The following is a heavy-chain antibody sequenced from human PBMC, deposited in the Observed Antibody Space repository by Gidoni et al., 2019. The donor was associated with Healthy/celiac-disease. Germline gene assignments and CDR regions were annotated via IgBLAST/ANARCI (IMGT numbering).Heavy chain of an antibody. D-gene: IGHD3-10*01. J-gene: IGHJ6*02. CDR2: IYQSGST. CDR1: GYSISSGYY. V-gene: IGHV4-38-2*02. Sequence: QVQLQESGPGLVKPSETLSLTCTVSGYSISSGYYWGWIRQPPGKGLEWIGSIYQSGSTYYNPSLKSRVTISVDTSKNQFSLKLSSVTAADTAVYYCARDDYGSGSYYTPYYYYYGMDVWGQGTTVLVS. CDR3: ARDDYGSGSYYTPYYYYYGMDV.